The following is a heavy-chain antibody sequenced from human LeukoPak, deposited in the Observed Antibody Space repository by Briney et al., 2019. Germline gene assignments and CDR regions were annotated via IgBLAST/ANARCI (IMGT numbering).Heavy chain of an antibody. V-gene: IGHV3-21*01. CDR3: ARHPQGYSSSWFDY. CDR1: GFSFSSYT. D-gene: IGHD6-13*01. Sequence: PGGSLRLSCAASGFSFSSYTMNWVRQAPGKGLEWVSSIRSSSSYIYYSDSLKGRFTISRDNAKNSLYLQMNSLRAEDTAVYYCARHPQGYSSSWFDYWGQGTLVTVSS. J-gene: IGHJ4*02. CDR2: IRSSSSYI.